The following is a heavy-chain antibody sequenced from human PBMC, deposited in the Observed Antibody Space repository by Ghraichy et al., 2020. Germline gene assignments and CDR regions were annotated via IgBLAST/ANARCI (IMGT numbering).Heavy chain of an antibody. CDR3: AKDYRVGCSSTTCSETDAFDM. D-gene: IGHD2-2*01. CDR1: GFTFSSYA. Sequence: GGSLRLSCAASGFTFSSYAMSWVRQAPGKGLEWVSAISGSGGTTYFADSVKGRFTISRDNSKNMLYLQMNSLRAEDTAVYYCAKDYRVGCSSTTCSETDAFDMWGQGTMVTVSS. CDR2: ISGSGGTT. J-gene: IGHJ3*02. V-gene: IGHV3-23*01.